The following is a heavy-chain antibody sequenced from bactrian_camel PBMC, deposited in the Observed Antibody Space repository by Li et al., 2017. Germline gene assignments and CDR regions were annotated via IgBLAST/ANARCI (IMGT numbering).Heavy chain of an antibody. CDR1: RSYTC. J-gene: IGHJ4*01. Sequence: HVQLVESGGASVQAGGSLRLACAYSRSYTCMGWFRQAPGKVREGVAFVYFGGGRTYYADSVKGRFTISRDSAKNTLSLQMNSLQPEDTAMYSCAAAVLCGGGSWYKRQDYWGQGTQVTVS. V-gene: IGHV3S54*01. D-gene: IGHD6*01. CDR3: AAAVLCGGGSWYKRQDY. CDR2: VYFGGGRT.